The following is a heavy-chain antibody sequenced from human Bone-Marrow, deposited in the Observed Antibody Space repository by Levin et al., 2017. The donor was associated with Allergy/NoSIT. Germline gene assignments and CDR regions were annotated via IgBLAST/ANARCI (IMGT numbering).Heavy chain of an antibody. CDR1: GFSFDDYT. J-gene: IGHJ3*02. CDR3: TRGRTTVVTADAFDM. V-gene: IGHV3-49*04. Sequence: GGSLRLSCTASGFSFDDYTLTWVRQAPGKGLGWVGFVRSKAYGATTEYAASVKGRFTISRGDSKRIGYLQMNSLKIEDTAVYYCTRGRTTVVTADAFDMWGQGTMVTVSS. CDR2: VRSKAYGATT. D-gene: IGHD4-23*01.